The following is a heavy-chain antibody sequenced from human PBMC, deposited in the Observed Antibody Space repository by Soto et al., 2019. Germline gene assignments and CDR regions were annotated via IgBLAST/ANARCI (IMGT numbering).Heavy chain of an antibody. D-gene: IGHD2-2*01. CDR1: GYNFTSYA. CDR2: ISAGNGNT. Sequence: QVQLVQSGAEVKKPGASVKVSCKASGYNFTSYAMHWVRQAPGQRLEWMGWISAGNGNTKYSQKFQGRVTITRDTSASTAYMALSSLRSEDTVVYYSARGYQPLDVWGQGTTFTVSS. V-gene: IGHV1-3*01. J-gene: IGHJ6*02. CDR3: ARGYQPLDV.